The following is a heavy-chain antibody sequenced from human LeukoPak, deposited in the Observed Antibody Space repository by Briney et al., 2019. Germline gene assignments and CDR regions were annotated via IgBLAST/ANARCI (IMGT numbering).Heavy chain of an antibody. CDR3: ASGGYDGYFDY. CDR2: IYYSGST. D-gene: IGHD5-12*01. J-gene: IGHJ4*02. CDR1: GGSISGYY. V-gene: IGHV4-59*01. Sequence: SETLSLTCSVSGGSISGYYWSWIRQPPGKGLEWIGYIYYSGSTNYNPSLKSRVTISVDTSKNQFSLKLSSVTAADTAVYYCASGGYDGYFDYWGRGTLVTVSS.